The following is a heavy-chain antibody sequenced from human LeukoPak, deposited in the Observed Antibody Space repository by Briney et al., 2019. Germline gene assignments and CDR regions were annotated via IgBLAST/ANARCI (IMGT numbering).Heavy chain of an antibody. Sequence: AGGSLRLSCAASGFTFSSYAMSWVRQAPGKGLEWVSAISSSGGSTYYADSVKGRFTISRDNSKNTLYLQMNSLRAEDTAVYYCAKCGVCSGGSCYALPCDYWGQGTLVTVSS. CDR1: GFTFSSYA. CDR2: ISSSGGST. J-gene: IGHJ4*02. V-gene: IGHV3-23*01. CDR3: AKCGVCSGGSCYALPCDY. D-gene: IGHD2-15*01.